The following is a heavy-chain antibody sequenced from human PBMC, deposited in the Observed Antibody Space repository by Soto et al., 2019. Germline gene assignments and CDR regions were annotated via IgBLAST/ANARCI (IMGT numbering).Heavy chain of an antibody. D-gene: IGHD3-3*01. CDR2: IIPILGIA. J-gene: IGHJ5*02. V-gene: IGHV1-69*02. CDR3: ARTILDYDFWSAPGIGWFDP. Sequence: ASVKVSCKASGGTFSSYTISWVRQAPGQGLEWMGRIIPILGIANYAQKFQGRVTITADKSTSTAYMELSSLRSEDTAVYYCARTILDYDFWSAPGIGWFDPWGQGTLVTVSS. CDR1: GGTFSSYT.